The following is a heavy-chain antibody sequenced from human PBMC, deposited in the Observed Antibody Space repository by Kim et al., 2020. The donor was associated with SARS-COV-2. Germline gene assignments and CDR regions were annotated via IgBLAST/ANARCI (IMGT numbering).Heavy chain of an antibody. CDR2: IYRSGSP. D-gene: IGHD1-7*01. Sequence: SETLSLTCAVYGGSFSDNYYNWIRQPPGKGLEWIGEIYRSGSPKYNPSLKSRVTISLDTSKNQFSLKLTSVTAADTALYYCARGKLARRHQYWDKGALV. V-gene: IGHV4-34*01. J-gene: IGHJ4*02. CDR1: GGSFSDNY. CDR3: ARGKLARRHQY.